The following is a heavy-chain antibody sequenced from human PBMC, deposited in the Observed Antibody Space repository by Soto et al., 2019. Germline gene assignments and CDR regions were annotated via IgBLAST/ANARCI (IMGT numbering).Heavy chain of an antibody. J-gene: IGHJ4*02. Sequence: SETLSLTCSVSGGSISSGGYYWCWIRQHPGKGLEWIGYIYYSGSTYYNPSLKSRVTISVDTSKNQFSLKLSSVTAADTAVYYCARHGGDYEVDYWGQGTLVTVSS. CDR2: IYYSGST. V-gene: IGHV4-31*02. CDR3: ARHGGDYEVDY. CDR1: GGSISSGGYY. D-gene: IGHD4-17*01.